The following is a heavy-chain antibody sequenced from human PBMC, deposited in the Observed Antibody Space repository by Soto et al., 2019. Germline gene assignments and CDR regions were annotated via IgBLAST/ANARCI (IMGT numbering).Heavy chain of an antibody. CDR1: SGSITSSNW. D-gene: IGHD2-8*01. CDR2: IFHNGNT. V-gene: IGHV4-4*02. CDR3: ARRTWGMDV. J-gene: IGHJ6*02. Sequence: QVQLQESGPGLVKPSGTLSLTCAVSSGSITSSNWWSWVRQPPGKGLEWIGEIFHNGNTYYHPSLKSRCTMSVDTSKNQFSLNLGSVTAADTAVYYCARRTWGMDVWGQGTTVTVSS.